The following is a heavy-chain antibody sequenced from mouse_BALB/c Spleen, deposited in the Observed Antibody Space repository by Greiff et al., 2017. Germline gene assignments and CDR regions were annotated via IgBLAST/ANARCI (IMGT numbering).Heavy chain of an antibody. CDR3: TRTLNWAWFAY. Sequence: QVHVKQSGAELVRPGASVTLSCKASGYTFTDYEMHWVKQTPVHGLEWIGAIDPETGGTAYNQKFKGKATLTADKSSSTAYMELRSLTSEDSAVYYCTRTLNWAWFAYWGQGTLVTVSA. CDR1: GYTFTDYE. CDR2: IDPETGGT. D-gene: IGHD4-1*01. V-gene: IGHV1-15*01. J-gene: IGHJ3*01.